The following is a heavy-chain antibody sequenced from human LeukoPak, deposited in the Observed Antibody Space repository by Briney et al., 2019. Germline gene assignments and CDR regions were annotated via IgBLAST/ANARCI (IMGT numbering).Heavy chain of an antibody. J-gene: IGHJ4*02. CDR3: ARPITITGASDY. V-gene: IGHV1-2*02. Sequence: ASVKVSCKASGYTFTGYYMHWVRQAPGQGLEWMGWINPNSGGTNYAQKFQGRVTTTRDTSISTAYMELSRLRSDDTAVYYCARPITITGASDYWGQGTLVTVSS. CDR1: GYTFTGYY. D-gene: IGHD3-3*01. CDR2: INPNSGGT.